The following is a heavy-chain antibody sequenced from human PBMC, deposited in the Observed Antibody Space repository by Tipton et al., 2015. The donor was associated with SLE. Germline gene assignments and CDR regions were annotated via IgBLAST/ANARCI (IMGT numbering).Heavy chain of an antibody. J-gene: IGHJ6*03. CDR3: ASHIVVVPAAIYYYMDV. V-gene: IGHV4-61*02. Sequence: TLSLTCTVSGGSISSGSYYWSWIRRPAGKGLEWIGRIYTSGSTNYNPSLKSRVTISVDTSKNQFSLKLSSVTAADTAVYYCASHIVVVPAAIYYYMDVWGKGTTVTVSS. CDR2: IYTSGST. D-gene: IGHD2-2*01. CDR1: GGSISSGSYY.